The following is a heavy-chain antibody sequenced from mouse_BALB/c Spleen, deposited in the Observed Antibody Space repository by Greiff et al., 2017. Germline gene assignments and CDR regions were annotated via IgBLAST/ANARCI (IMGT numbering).Heavy chain of an antibody. CDR2: ISSGGSYT. Sequence: EVKLVESGGDLVKPGGSLKLSCAASGFTFSSYGMSWVRQTPDKGLEWVATISSGGSYTYYPDSVKGRFTISRDNAKNTLYLQRSSLKSEETAMYYGARYYDVYALDYRGQGQSVTVSS. CDR1: GFTFSSYG. V-gene: IGHV5-6*01. J-gene: IGHJ4*01. CDR3: ARYYDVYALDY. D-gene: IGHD2-4*01.